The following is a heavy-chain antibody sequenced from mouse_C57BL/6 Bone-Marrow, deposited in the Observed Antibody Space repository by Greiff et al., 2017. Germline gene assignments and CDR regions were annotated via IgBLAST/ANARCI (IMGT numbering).Heavy chain of an antibody. CDR1: GFNIKDDY. CDR2: IDPENGDT. V-gene: IGHV14-4*01. D-gene: IGHD1-1*01. J-gene: IGHJ2*01. CDR3: TYYGSPYFDY. Sequence: VQLQQSGAELVRPGASVKLSCTASGFNIKDDYMHWVKQRPEQGLEWIGWIDPENGDTEYASKLQGKATITADTSSNTAYLQLSSLTSEDTAVYYCTYYGSPYFDYWGQGTTLTVSS.